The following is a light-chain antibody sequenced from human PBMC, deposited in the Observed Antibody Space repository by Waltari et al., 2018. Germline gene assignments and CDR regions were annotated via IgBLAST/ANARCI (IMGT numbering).Light chain of an antibody. J-gene: IGKJ2*01. CDR1: QSISTY. V-gene: IGKV1-39*01. CDR3: QQSYSTPYT. Sequence: DIQMTQSPSYMSASVGDTVNITCRASQSISTYVNWYQHKPGRPPNLLIYAASNVQSWVLSRVSGSGSGTDFTLTISSLQPEDFATYYCQQSYSTPYTFGQGTKLEIK. CDR2: AAS.